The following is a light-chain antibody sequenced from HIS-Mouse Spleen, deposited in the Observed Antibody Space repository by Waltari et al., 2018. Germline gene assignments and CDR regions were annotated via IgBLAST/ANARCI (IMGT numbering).Light chain of an antibody. V-gene: IGLV2-8*01. CDR2: EVS. CDR1: SSDVGGYNY. CDR3: SSYAGSNKLV. J-gene: IGLJ3*02. Sequence: QSALTQPPSASGSPGQSVTISCTGTSSDVGGYNYVSWYQQHPGKAPKLMIYEVSKLPSGVPDRFAGSKSGNTASLTVSGLQAEDEADYYCSSYAGSNKLVFGGGTKLTVL.